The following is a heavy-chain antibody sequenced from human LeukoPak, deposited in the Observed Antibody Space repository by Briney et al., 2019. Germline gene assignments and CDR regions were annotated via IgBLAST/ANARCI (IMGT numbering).Heavy chain of an antibody. D-gene: IGHD6-6*01. V-gene: IGHV1-2*02. J-gene: IGHJ4*02. CDR2: INPNSGGT. CDR3: ATVSVSSSSGFDY. Sequence: ASVKVSCKACGYTFTGYYMCWVRQAPGQGLEWMGWINPNSGGTKSGQKFQGRITMTSDTSTSTAYMELSSLSSDDTAVFYCATVSVSSSSGFDYWGQGTLVTVSS. CDR1: GYTFTGYY.